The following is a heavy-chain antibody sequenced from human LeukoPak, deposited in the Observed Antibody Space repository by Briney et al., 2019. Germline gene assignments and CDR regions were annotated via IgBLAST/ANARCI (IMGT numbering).Heavy chain of an antibody. Sequence: SETLSLTCTVSGGSISGSSYYWGWIRQPPGKGLEWIGYIYYSGSTYYSPSLKSRVTISVDTSKNQFSLKVSSVTAADTAVYYCATVSLETGYGFDYWGQGTLVTVSS. CDR3: ATVSLETGYGFDY. CDR1: GGSISGSSYY. V-gene: IGHV4-30-4*08. J-gene: IGHJ4*02. CDR2: IYYSGST. D-gene: IGHD3-9*01.